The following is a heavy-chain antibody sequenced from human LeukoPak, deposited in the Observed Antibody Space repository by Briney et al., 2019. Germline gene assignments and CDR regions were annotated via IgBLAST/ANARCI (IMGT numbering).Heavy chain of an antibody. D-gene: IGHD6-13*01. J-gene: IGHJ4*02. CDR2: INHSGST. CDR3: ARERWYSSSWYNHDY. CDR1: GGSFSGYH. Sequence: SETLSLTCAVYGGSFSGYHWSWIRQPPGKGLEWIGKINHSGSTNYNPSLKSRVTISVDTSKNQFSLKLSSVTAADTAVYYCARERWYSSSWYNHDYWGQGTLVTVSS. V-gene: IGHV4-34*01.